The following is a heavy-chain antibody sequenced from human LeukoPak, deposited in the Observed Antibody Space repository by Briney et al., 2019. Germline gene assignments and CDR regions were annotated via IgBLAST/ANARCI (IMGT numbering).Heavy chain of an antibody. Sequence: GRSLRLSCAASGFTFDDYAMHWVRQAQRKGLEWDSGISWDSGSIGYAESVKGRFTISRDNAKNCLYLQMNSLGAEDTALYYCAKGDRSGWDEYNWFDRWGQGTLVTVSS. CDR3: AKGDRSGWDEYNWFDR. CDR2: ISWDSGSI. D-gene: IGHD6-19*01. CDR1: GFTFDDYA. J-gene: IGHJ5*02. V-gene: IGHV3-9*01.